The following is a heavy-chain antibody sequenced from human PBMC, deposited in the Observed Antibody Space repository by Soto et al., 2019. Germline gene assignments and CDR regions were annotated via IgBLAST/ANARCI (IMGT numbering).Heavy chain of an antibody. CDR2: IIPIFGTA. V-gene: IGHV1-69*13. J-gene: IGHJ4*02. CDR3: ASRQERRFFEYY. D-gene: IGHD3-3*01. Sequence: SVKVSCKASGGTFSSYAISWVRQAPGQGLEWMGGIIPIFGTANYAQKFQGRVTITADESTSTAYMELSSLRSEDTAVYYCASRQERRFFEYYWGQGTLVTVSS. CDR1: GGTFSSYA.